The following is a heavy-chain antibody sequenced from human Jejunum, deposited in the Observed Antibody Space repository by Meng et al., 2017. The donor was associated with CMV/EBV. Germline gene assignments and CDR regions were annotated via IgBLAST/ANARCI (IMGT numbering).Heavy chain of an antibody. CDR1: TFSNYW. J-gene: IGHJ4*02. CDR2: SNQDGREK. V-gene: IGHV3-7*01. D-gene: IGHD3-22*01. Sequence: TFSNYWMHWLRQAPGQGLEWVANSNQDGREKYYADSVKGRFTISRDNAKNSLDLQMNSLRAEDTAVYYCARRGTYDSSAHSHFDYWGQGTLVTVSS. CDR3: ARRGTYDSSAHSHFDY.